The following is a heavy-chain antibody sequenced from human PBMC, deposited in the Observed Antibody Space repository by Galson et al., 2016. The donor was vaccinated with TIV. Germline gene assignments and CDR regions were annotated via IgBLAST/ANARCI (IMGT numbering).Heavy chain of an antibody. CDR2: IDWDDDK. D-gene: IGHD3-22*01. CDR1: GFSLNTDGMC. J-gene: IGHJ4*02. Sequence: PALVKPTQTLTLTCSFSGFSLNTDGMCVNWIRQPPGKALEWLARIDWDDDKSYTSSLKTRLTISKDTSKNQVVLTMTNVDPVDTATYYCARISGYYDNSGHYIPRSFDYWGQGTLVTVSS. CDR3: ARISGYYDNSGHYIPRSFDY. V-gene: IGHV2-70*11.